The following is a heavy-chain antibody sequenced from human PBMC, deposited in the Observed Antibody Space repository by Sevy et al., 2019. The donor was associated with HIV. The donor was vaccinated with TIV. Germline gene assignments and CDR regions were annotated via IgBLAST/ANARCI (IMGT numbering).Heavy chain of an antibody. D-gene: IGHD3-22*01. V-gene: IGHV3-15*01. CDR1: GFTFNNAW. Sequence: GGSLRLSCAVSGFTFNNAWMNWVRQAPGTGLQWVGLIKSKIDGETTDYAAPVKGRFTISRDDSKNTLFLQMNSLKIEDTAVYYCATAPGYFDSAPFDYWGPGTLVTVSS. CDR3: ATAPGYFDSAPFDY. J-gene: IGHJ4*02. CDR2: IKSKIDGETT.